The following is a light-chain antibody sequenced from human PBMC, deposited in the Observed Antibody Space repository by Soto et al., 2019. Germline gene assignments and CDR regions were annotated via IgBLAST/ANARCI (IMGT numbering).Light chain of an antibody. CDR3: SSYTIHTTFVV. CDR1: SSDVGGYNY. J-gene: IGLJ2*01. Sequence: QSALTQPASVSASPGQSITISCTGTSSDVGGYNYVSWYQQHPGKAPKLMIYEVTNRPSGVSNRFSGSKSGNTASLTISGLQAEDEAAYYCSSYTIHTTFVVFGGGTQLTVL. V-gene: IGLV2-14*01. CDR2: EVT.